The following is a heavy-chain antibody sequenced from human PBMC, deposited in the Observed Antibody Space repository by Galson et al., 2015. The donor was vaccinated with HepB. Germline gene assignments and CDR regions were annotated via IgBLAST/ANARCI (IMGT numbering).Heavy chain of an antibody. D-gene: IGHD4-17*01. CDR1: GYIFTHYY. V-gene: IGHV1-46*01. CDR3: ARVALEDYSDNDAFDI. CDR2: INPSGGTT. Sequence: SVKVSCKASGYIFTHYYMHWVRQAPGQGLEWMGVINPSGGTTNYAQKFRGRVTMTTDTSTSTVHMELSSPRSEDTALYYCARVALEDYSDNDAFDIWGQGTMVTVSS. J-gene: IGHJ3*02.